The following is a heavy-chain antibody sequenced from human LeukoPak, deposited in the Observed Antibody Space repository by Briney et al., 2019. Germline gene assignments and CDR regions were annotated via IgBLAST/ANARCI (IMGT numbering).Heavy chain of an antibody. CDR1: GYTFTSYD. Sequence: ASVKVSCKASGYTFTSYDINWVRQATGQGLEWMGWMNPDSGNTGYAQKFQGRVTMTRNTSISTAYMELSSLRSEDTAVYYCARGLVDIVATITDPKWFDPWGQGTLVTVSS. D-gene: IGHD5-12*01. V-gene: IGHV1-8*01. CDR3: ARGLVDIVATITDPKWFDP. J-gene: IGHJ5*02. CDR2: MNPDSGNT.